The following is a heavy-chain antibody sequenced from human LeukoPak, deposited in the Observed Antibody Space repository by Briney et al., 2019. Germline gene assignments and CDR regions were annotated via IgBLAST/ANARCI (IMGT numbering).Heavy chain of an antibody. CDR3: ARKYSSSWSEDY. V-gene: IGHV4-34*01. CDR1: GGSFSGYY. CDR2: TNHSGST. J-gene: IGHJ4*02. D-gene: IGHD6-13*01. Sequence: SETLSLTCAVYGGSFSGYYWSWIRQPPGKGLEWIGETNHSGSTNYNPSLKSRVTISVDTSKNQFSLKLSSVTAADTAVYYCARKYSSSWSEDYWGQGTLVTVSS.